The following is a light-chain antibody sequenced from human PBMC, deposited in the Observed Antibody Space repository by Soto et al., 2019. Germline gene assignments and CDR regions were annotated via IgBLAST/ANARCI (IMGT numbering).Light chain of an antibody. CDR1: QSVSSY. CDR3: QQRSNWPPWT. CDR2: DAS. Sequence: EIVLTQSPATLSLSPGESATLSCRASQSVSSYLAWYQQKPGQAPRLLIYDASNRATGIPARFSGSGSGTDFTLTISSREPEDFAVYYYQQRSNWPPWTFGQGTKVEIK. V-gene: IGKV3-11*01. J-gene: IGKJ1*01.